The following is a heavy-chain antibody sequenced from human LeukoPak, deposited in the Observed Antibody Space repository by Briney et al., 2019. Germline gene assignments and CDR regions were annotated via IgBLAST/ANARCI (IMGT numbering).Heavy chain of an antibody. D-gene: IGHD1-1*01. CDR1: GFPFSSYW. CDR3: ARLTGTTGFDY. CDR2: IKKDGSDK. Sequence: GGSLRLSCAASGFPFSSYWMSWVRQAPGKGLEWVANIKKDGSDKYYVDSVEGRFTISRDNARKSLYLQLNSLRADDTAVYYCARLTGTTGFDYWGQGTLVTVSS. V-gene: IGHV3-7*01. J-gene: IGHJ4*02.